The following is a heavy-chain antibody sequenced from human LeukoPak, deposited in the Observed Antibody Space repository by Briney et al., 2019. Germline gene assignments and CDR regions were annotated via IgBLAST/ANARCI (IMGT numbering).Heavy chain of an antibody. D-gene: IGHD5-24*01. V-gene: IGHV3-23*01. J-gene: IGHJ4*02. CDR2: ISGSGGST. CDR3: AKDTDEPRDVFYFDY. Sequence: GGSLRLSCAASGFTFSSYAMSWVRQAPGKGLEWVSAISGSGGSTYYADSVKGRFTISRDNSKNTLYLQMNSLRAGDTAVYYCAKDTDEPRDVFYFDYWGQGTLVTVSS. CDR1: GFTFSSYA.